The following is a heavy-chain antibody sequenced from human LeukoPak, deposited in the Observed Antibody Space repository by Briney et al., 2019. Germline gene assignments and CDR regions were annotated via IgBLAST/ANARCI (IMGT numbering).Heavy chain of an antibody. J-gene: IGHJ3*02. Sequence: SETLSLTCTVSGGSISSSSYYWGWIRQHPGKGLEWIGYIYYSGSTYYNPSLKSRVTISVDTSKNQFSLKLSSVTAADTAVYYCARANNYYDSSGYYYGFAFDIWGQGTMVTVSS. D-gene: IGHD3-22*01. CDR2: IYYSGST. CDR3: ARANNYYDSSGYYYGFAFDI. CDR1: GGSISSSSYY. V-gene: IGHV4-31*03.